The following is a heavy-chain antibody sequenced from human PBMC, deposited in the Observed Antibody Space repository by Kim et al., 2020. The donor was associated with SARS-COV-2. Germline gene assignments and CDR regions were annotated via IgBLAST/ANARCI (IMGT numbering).Heavy chain of an antibody. CDR3: ARGLQLRFLGTDYYYYGMDV. V-gene: IGHV4-59*13. D-gene: IGHD3-3*01. CDR1: GGSISSYY. CDR2: IYYSGST. Sequence: SETLSLTCTVSGGSISSYYWSWIRQPPGKGLEWIGYIYYSGSTNYNPSLKSRVTISVDTSKNQFSLKLSSVTAADTAVYYCARGLQLRFLGTDYYYYGMDVWGQGTTVTVSS. J-gene: IGHJ6*02.